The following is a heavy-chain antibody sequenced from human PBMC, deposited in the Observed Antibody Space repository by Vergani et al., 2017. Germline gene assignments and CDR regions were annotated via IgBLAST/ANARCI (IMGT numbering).Heavy chain of an antibody. CDR3: AKHFRGWGIDY. CDR1: GFTLSNYD. D-gene: IGHD3-16*01. J-gene: IGHJ4*02. CDR2: IQFDGSNQ. Sequence: QVQLVESGGGVVQRGGSLRLSCATSGFTLSNYDMQWIRQGPGKGLEFVAFIQFDGSNQYYADSVKGRFTLSRDFSKNTLYLQMNSLRTDDTATYYCAKHFRGWGIDYWGKGP. V-gene: IGHV3-30*02.